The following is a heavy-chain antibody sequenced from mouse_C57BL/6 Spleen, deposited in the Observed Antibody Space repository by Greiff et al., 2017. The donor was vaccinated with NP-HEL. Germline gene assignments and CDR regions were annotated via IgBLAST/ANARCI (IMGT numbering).Heavy chain of an antibody. D-gene: IGHD1-1*01. CDR2: ISSGGSTI. CDR3: ARPYGSSPWFAY. Sequence: DVKLVESGGGLVKPGGSLKLSCAASGFTFSDYGMHWVRQAPEKGLEWVAYISSGGSTIYYADTVKGRFTISRANAKNTLFLQMTGLRSEDTAMYYCARPYGSSPWFAYWGQGTLVTVSA. V-gene: IGHV5-17*01. CDR1: GFTFSDYG. J-gene: IGHJ3*01.